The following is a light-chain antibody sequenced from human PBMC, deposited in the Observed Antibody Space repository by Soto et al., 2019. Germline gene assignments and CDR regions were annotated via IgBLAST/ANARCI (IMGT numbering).Light chain of an antibody. J-gene: IGLJ2*01. CDR3: SSYGGSDNLI. CDR2: EDI. V-gene: IGLV2-8*01. Sequence: QSALTQPPSASGSPGQSVTIYCTGSSSDVGGYNCVSWFQQHPGKAPKLMIFEDIKRPSGVPDRFSASKSGNTASLTVSGLQAEDEADYYCSSYGGSDNLIFGGGTKVTVL. CDR1: SSDVGGYNC.